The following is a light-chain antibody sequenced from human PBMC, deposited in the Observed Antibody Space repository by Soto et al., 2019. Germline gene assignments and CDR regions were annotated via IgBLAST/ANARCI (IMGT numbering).Light chain of an antibody. CDR2: EGS. J-gene: IGLJ1*01. CDR3: CSYAGSREV. Sequence: QSALTQPASVSGSPGQSITISCTGTSSDVGRYNLVSWYQQHPGKAPKLMIYEGSKRPSGVSNRFSGSKSGNTASLTISGLQAEDEADYYCCSYAGSREVFGTGTKLPVL. CDR1: SSDVGRYNL. V-gene: IGLV2-23*01.